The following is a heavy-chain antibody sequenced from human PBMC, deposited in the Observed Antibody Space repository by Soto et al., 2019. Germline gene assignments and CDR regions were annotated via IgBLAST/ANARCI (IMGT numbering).Heavy chain of an antibody. D-gene: IGHD6-6*01. CDR1: GFTFSDYY. V-gene: IGHV3-11*04. CDR2: ISSRSSTI. J-gene: IGHJ4*02. CDR3: AKSPSHPVHFDY. Sequence: GGSLRLSCAASGFTFSDYYMSWIRQAPGKGLEWVSYISSRSSTIFYADSVKGRFTISRDNVKNSLYLQMNSLRAEDTAVYYCAKSPSHPVHFDYWGQGTLVTVSS.